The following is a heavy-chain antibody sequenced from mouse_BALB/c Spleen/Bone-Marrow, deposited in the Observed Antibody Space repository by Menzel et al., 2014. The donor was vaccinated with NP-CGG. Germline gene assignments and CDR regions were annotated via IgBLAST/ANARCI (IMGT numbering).Heavy chain of an antibody. V-gene: IGHV1S34*01. Sequence: LVKPGASVKISCKASGYSFSGYYMHWVKQSHGKCLEWIGCITCYNGGTSHNQKFEGKATFTVDTSSCTAYMQFNSLTSEDSAVYYCTRRDYRYDGFAYWGQGTLVTVSA. J-gene: IGHJ3*01. CDR1: GYSFSGYY. CDR3: TRRDYRYDGFAY. CDR2: ITCYNGGT. D-gene: IGHD2-14*01.